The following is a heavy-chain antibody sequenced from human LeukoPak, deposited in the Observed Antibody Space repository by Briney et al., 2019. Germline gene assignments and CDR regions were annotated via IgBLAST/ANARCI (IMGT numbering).Heavy chain of an antibody. V-gene: IGHV3-53*01. CDR2: IYSGGST. Sequence: GGSLRLSCAPSGFTVSSNYMSWVRQAPGKGLEWVSVIYSGGSTYYADSVKGRFTISRDNSENKVYLQMNSLRAEDTAVYYCARSAYASSAAKWGQGTLVTVSS. CDR1: GFTVSSNY. CDR3: ARSAYASSAAK. D-gene: IGHD2-15*01. J-gene: IGHJ4*02.